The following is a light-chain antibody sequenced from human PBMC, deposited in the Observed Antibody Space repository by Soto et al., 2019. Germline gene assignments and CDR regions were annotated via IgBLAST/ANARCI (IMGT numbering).Light chain of an antibody. CDR2: GTS. J-gene: IGKJ4*01. V-gene: IGKV3-20*01. CDR3: QQYGTSALT. CDR1: QSVSSSY. Sequence: IVLTQSPGTLSLSPGERGTLSCRASQSVSSSYLVWYQQRPGQPPRLLIYGTSTRAAGISDRFSGSGSGTDFTLTIYRLEPGDSAVYYCQQYGTSALTFGGGTKVEIK.